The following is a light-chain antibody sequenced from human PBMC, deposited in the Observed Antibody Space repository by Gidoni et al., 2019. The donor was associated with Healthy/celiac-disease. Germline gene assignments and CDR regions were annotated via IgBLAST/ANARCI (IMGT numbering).Light chain of an antibody. CDR1: QSIGSS. J-gene: IGKJ3*01. Sequence: EIVLTQSPDFQSVTPKEKVTSTFRASQSIGSSLHWYQQKPDRSPKLLIKYASQSIPEVPSGFGGSGTGTDFTLTINSLEAEDAAAYYCHQSSSLPFTFGPGTKVDIK. CDR3: HQSSSLPFT. CDR2: YAS. V-gene: IGKV6D-21*02.